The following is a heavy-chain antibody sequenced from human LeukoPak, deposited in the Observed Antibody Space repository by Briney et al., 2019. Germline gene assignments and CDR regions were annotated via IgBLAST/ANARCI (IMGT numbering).Heavy chain of an antibody. V-gene: IGHV3-30*02. D-gene: IGHD1-26*01. CDR1: GFIFSNYA. CDR2: IRYDGSNK. CDR3: AKDQSQWELLVRGAFDY. J-gene: IGHJ4*02. Sequence: GGSLRLSCAASGFIFSNYAMHWVRQAPGKGLEWVAFIRYDGSNKYYADSVKGRFTISRDNSKNTLYLQMNSLRAEDTAVYYCAKDQSQWELLVRGAFDYWGQGTLVTVSS.